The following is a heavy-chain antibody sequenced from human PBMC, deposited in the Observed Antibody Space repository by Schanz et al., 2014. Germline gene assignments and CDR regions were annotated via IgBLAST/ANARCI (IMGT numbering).Heavy chain of an antibody. CDR3: AKEDRNHNSDYVY. V-gene: IGHV3-74*01. Sequence: EVQLVESGGGLVQPGGSLTLSCEASRFTFSTSWMHWVRQAPGKGLVWVSRINSDGRSISYADSVKGRFTISRDNAKNTLYLQMNSLSAEDTAVYYCAKEDRNHNSDYVYWGQGTLVTVSS. D-gene: IGHD3-22*01. CDR1: RFTFSTSW. J-gene: IGHJ4*02. CDR2: INSDGRSI.